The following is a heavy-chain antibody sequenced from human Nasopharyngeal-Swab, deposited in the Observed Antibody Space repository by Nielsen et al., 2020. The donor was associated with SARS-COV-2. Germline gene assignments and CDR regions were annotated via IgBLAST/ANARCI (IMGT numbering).Heavy chain of an antibody. Sequence: ESLKISCASSGFTFSSYSMNLVRQAPGKGLEWVSSISSSSSYIYYADSVKGRFTISRDNARNSLYLQMNSLRAEDTAVYYCARESYDSSGYEYYFDYWGQGTLVTVSS. CDR2: ISSSSSYI. V-gene: IGHV3-21*01. D-gene: IGHD3-22*01. CDR3: ARESYDSSGYEYYFDY. CDR1: GFTFSSYS. J-gene: IGHJ4*02.